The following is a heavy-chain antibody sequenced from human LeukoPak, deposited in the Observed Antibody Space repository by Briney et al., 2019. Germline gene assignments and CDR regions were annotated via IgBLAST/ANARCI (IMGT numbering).Heavy chain of an antibody. CDR3: ARALWFGELLPID. J-gene: IGHJ4*02. V-gene: IGHV3-7*04. Sequence: GGSLRLSCAASGFTFSSYWMSWVRQAPGKGLEWVANIKQDGSEKYYVDSVKGRFTISRGNAKNSLYLQMNSLRAEDTAVYYCARALWFGELLPIDWGQGTLVTVSS. CDR2: IKQDGSEK. CDR1: GFTFSSYW. D-gene: IGHD3-10*01.